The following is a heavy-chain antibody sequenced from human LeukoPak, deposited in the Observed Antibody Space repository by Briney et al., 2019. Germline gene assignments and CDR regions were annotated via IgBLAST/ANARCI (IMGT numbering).Heavy chain of an antibody. D-gene: IGHD6-19*01. CDR2: ISYDGSNK. J-gene: IGHJ4*02. V-gene: IGHV3-30*03. CDR1: GFTFSGYG. Sequence: GGSLRLSCAASGFTFSGYGMHWVRQAPGKGLEWVAVISYDGSNKYYADSVKGRFTISRDNSKNTLYLQMNSLRAEDTAVYYCARALAKGIAVAGTVLPVGYWGQGTLVTVSS. CDR3: ARALAKGIAVAGTVLPVGY.